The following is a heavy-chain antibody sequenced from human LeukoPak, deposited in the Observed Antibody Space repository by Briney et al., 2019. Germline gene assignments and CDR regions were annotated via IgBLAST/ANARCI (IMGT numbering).Heavy chain of an antibody. Sequence: GGSLRLSCAASGFTFSSYEMNWVRQVPGKGLEWVSYISSSGSTIYYADSVKGRFTISRDSAKNSLYLQMNSLRAEDTAVYYCARNYYDSSGLYYFDYWGQGTLVTVSS. V-gene: IGHV3-48*03. D-gene: IGHD3-22*01. CDR2: ISSSGSTI. CDR3: ARNYYDSSGLYYFDY. CDR1: GFTFSSYE. J-gene: IGHJ4*02.